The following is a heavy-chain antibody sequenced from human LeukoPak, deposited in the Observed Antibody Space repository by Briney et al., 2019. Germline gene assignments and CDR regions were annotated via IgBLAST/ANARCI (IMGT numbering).Heavy chain of an antibody. CDR2: IFHSGTT. J-gene: IGHJ4*02. CDR3: ARLDEMATLDY. V-gene: IGHV4-59*08. Sequence: SESLSLTCTMSGGSISPYYWSWIRQPPGKGLEWIAYIFHSGTTKYNPSLKSRVTILLDTSKNQFSLNLNSVTAADTAVYYCARLDEMATLDYWGQGTLVTVSS. CDR1: GGSISPYY. D-gene: IGHD5-24*01.